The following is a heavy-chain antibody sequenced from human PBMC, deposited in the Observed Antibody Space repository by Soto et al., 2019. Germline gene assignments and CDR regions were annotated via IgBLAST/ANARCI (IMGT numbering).Heavy chain of an antibody. V-gene: IGHV1-3*01. Sequence: GASVKVSCKASRNTVPNYAIYCVRQAPGQRLEWMGWINGGNGNTYYSEHFKGRVTFTRDTSAGTVYMQLSSLTSEDTAVYYCARDDSGFSGSHYIDYFNYWGQGALVTVSS. CDR1: RNTVPNYA. D-gene: IGHD1-26*01. CDR2: INGGNGNT. CDR3: ARDDSGFSGSHYIDYFNY. J-gene: IGHJ4*02.